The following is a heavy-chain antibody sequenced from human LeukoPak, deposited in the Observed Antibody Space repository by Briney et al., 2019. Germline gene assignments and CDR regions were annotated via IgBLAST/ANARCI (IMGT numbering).Heavy chain of an antibody. V-gene: IGHV4-59*01. D-gene: IGHD3-16*01. Sequence: PSETLSLTRNVSGAYISSSYWSWIRQPPGKGLEWIGYIYYTGRTSYSPSLRRRVSMSADTSKNQISLKLSSVTAADTAVYYCARECGGRTVGECFTYWGQGTQVTVSS. CDR3: ARECGGRTVGECFTY. CDR1: GAYISSSY. J-gene: IGHJ4*02. CDR2: IYYTGRT.